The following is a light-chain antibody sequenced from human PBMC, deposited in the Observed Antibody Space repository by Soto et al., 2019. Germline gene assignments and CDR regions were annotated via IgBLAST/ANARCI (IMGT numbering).Light chain of an antibody. Sequence: EIVMTQSPATLSVSPGERATLSCRASQSVGSNLAWYQQKPGQAPRLLIYGASTRATGIPARSSGSGSGTEFSLTISSLQCEDFAIYFCQQYNNWPPDRTFGQGTKVEIK. CDR2: GAS. J-gene: IGKJ1*01. CDR3: QQYNNWPPDRT. V-gene: IGKV3-15*01. CDR1: QSVGSN.